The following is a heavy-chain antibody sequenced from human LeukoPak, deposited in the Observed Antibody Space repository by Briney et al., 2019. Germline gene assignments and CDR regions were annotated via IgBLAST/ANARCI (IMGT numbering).Heavy chain of an antibody. CDR2: TSSDLNVK. Sequence: GGSLRLSCAASGFTFRNYVIHWVRQAPGKGLEWVAVTSSDLNVKLYADSVKGRFTIPRDNSKETLDLQMHSLRAEDTAMYYCAREFPDSTATGPAFDFWGQGTMVTVSS. J-gene: IGHJ3*01. D-gene: IGHD6-13*01. CDR1: GFTFRNYV. V-gene: IGHV3-30-3*01. CDR3: AREFPDSTATGPAFDF.